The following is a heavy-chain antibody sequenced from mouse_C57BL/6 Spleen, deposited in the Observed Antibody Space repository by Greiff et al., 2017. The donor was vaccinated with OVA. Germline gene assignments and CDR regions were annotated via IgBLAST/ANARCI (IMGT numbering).Heavy chain of an antibody. CDR3: ATQSPRGPWFAY. Sequence: EVQLQESGPELVKPGASVKMSCKASGYTFTDYNMHWVKQSHGKSLEWIGYINPNNGGTSYNQKFKGKATLTVNKSSSTAYMELRSLTSEDSAVYYCATQSPRGPWFAYWGQGTLVTVSA. J-gene: IGHJ3*01. CDR2: INPNNGGT. CDR1: GYTFTDYN. V-gene: IGHV1-22*01.